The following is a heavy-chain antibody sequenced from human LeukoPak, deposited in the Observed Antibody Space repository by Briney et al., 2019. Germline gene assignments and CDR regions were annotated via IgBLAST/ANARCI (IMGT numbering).Heavy chain of an antibody. CDR3: ARDLASGWFTNFDY. J-gene: IGHJ4*02. D-gene: IGHD6-19*01. V-gene: IGHV1-2*02. CDR2: INPNSGGT. CDR1: GYTFTGYY. Sequence: ASVKVSCKASGYTFTGYYMHWVRQAPGQGLEWMGWINPNSGGTNYAQKFQGRVTMTRNTSTSTAYMELSRLRSDDTAVYYCARDLASGWFTNFDYWGQGTLVTVSS.